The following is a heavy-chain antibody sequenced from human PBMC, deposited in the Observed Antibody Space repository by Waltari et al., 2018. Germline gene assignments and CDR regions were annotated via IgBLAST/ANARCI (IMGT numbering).Heavy chain of an antibody. Sequence: QVQLVQSGAEVKKPGASVKVSCKASGYTFTSYELNWVRQATGQGLEWMGWMNPNSGNTGYAQKFHGRVTITRNTSISTAYMELSSLRSEDTAVYYCARGRRGYCSGGSCHFDYWGQGTLVTVSS. J-gene: IGHJ4*02. D-gene: IGHD2-15*01. CDR2: MNPNSGNT. V-gene: IGHV1-8*03. CDR1: GYTFTSYE. CDR3: ARGRRGYCSGGSCHFDY.